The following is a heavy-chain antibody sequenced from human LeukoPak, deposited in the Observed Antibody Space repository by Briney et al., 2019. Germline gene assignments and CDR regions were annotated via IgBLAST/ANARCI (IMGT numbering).Heavy chain of an antibody. Sequence: GTSVNVSCKSSGGTFSSYAISWVRQAPGPGLEWMGRIIPILGIANYAQKFQGRVTITADKSTSTAYMELSSLRSEDKAVYYCAIHFYGADVYFDYWGQGTLVTVSS. J-gene: IGHJ4*02. D-gene: IGHD4-17*01. V-gene: IGHV1-69*04. CDR3: AIHFYGADVYFDY. CDR1: GGTFSSYA. CDR2: IIPILGIA.